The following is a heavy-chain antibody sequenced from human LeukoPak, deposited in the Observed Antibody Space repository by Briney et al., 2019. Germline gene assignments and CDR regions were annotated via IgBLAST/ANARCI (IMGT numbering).Heavy chain of an antibody. V-gene: IGHV4-34*01. CDR1: GGSFSGYY. D-gene: IGHD3-3*01. Sequence: SETLSLTCAVYGGSFSGYYWSWIRQPPGKGLEWIGEINHSGSTNYNPSLKSRVTISVDTSKNQFSLKLSSVTAADTAVYYCARGEGYDFWSDWGQGTLVTVSS. CDR3: ARGEGYDFWSD. CDR2: INHSGST. J-gene: IGHJ4*02.